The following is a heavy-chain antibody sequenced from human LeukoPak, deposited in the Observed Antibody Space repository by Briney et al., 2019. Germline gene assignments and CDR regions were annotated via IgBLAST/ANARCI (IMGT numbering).Heavy chain of an antibody. D-gene: IGHD3-22*01. CDR1: GFTFSSYS. V-gene: IGHV3-21*01. Sequence: GGSLRLSCAASGFTFSSYSMNWVRQAPGKGLEWVSSISSSSSYIYYADSVKGRFTISRDNAKNSLNLQMHSLRAEDTAVYYCARAPYYYDSSGSYFDYWGQGTLVTVSS. J-gene: IGHJ4*02. CDR3: ARAPYYYDSSGSYFDY. CDR2: ISSSSSYI.